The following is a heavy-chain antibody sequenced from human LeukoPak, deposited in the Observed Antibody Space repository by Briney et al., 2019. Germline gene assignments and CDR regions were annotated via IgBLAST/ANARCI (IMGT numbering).Heavy chain of an antibody. V-gene: IGHV3-30*07. CDR1: GFTFSSYA. D-gene: IGHD4-23*01. CDR2: ISYDGSNK. Sequence: GGSLRLSCAASGFTFSSYAMHWVRQAPGKGLEGVAVISYDGSNKYYADSVKGRFTISRDNSKNTLYLQMNSLRAEDTAVYYCAKDQRPTTVVTRAFDYWGQGTLVTVSS. J-gene: IGHJ4*02. CDR3: AKDQRPTTVVTRAFDY.